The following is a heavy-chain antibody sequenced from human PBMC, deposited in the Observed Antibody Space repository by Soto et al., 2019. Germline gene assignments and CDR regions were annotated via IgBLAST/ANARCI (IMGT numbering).Heavy chain of an antibody. Sequence: SVKVSCKASGGTFSSYAISWVRQAPGQGLEWMGGIIPIFGTANYAQKFQGRVTITADESTSTAYMQLSSLRSEDTAVYYCARWDIVVVPAAVRANYYYGMDVWGQGTTVTVSS. CDR1: GGTFSSYA. V-gene: IGHV1-69*13. J-gene: IGHJ6*02. CDR3: ARWDIVVVPAAVRANYYYGMDV. CDR2: IIPIFGTA. D-gene: IGHD2-2*01.